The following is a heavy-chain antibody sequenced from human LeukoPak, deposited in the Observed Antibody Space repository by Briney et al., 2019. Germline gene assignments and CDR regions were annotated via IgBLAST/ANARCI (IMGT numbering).Heavy chain of an antibody. J-gene: IGHJ6*02. CDR3: AKDRDIVVVPAALYYYYGMDV. D-gene: IGHD2-2*01. CDR2: ISYDGSNK. V-gene: IGHV3-30*18. Sequence: GGSLRLSCAASGFTFSSYGMHWVRQAPGKGLEWVAVISYDGSNKYYADSVEGRFTISRDNSKNTLYLQMNSLRAEDTAVYYCAKDRDIVVVPAALYYYYGMDVWGQGTTVTVSS. CDR1: GFTFSSYG.